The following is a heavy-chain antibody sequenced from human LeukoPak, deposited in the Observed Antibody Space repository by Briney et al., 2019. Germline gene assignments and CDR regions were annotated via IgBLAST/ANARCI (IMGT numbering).Heavy chain of an antibody. CDR2: ISYDGSSK. Sequence: GGSLRLSCAASGFTFSDYATHWVRQAPGKGLEWVAVISYDGSSKYYADSVKGRFTISRDNSKNTLYLQINSLRDEDTAVYYCARESTEDRPGSWGQGTLVTVSS. D-gene: IGHD5/OR15-5a*01. CDR1: GFTFSDYA. CDR3: ARESTEDRPGS. V-gene: IGHV3-30*03. J-gene: IGHJ5*02.